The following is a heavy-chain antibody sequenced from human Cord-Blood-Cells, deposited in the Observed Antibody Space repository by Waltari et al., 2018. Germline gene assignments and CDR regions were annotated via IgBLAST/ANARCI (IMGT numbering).Heavy chain of an antibody. CDR2: INHSGST. V-gene: IGHV4-34*01. D-gene: IGHD2-8*02. J-gene: IGHJ4*02. CDR3: ARGSNIDTGDY. CDR1: GGSFSGYY. Sequence: QVQLQQWGAGLLKPSETLSLTCAVYGGSFSGYYWSWIRQPPGKGLEWIGEINHSGSTNHNPSPKSRVTISVDTSKNQFSLKLSSVTAADTAVYYCARGSNIDTGDYWGQGTLVTVSS.